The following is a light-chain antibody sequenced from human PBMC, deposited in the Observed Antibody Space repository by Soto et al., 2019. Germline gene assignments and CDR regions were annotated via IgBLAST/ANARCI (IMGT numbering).Light chain of an antibody. CDR3: QQANSFLIT. J-gene: IGKJ5*01. Sequence: DIQMTQSPSTLSASVGDRVTITCRASQSISSWLAWYQQKPGKAPKLLIYDASSLESGVPSRFSGSGSGTEFTLTISSLQPDDFATYYCQQANSFLITFGQGTRLEIK. CDR2: DAS. CDR1: QSISSW. V-gene: IGKV1-5*01.